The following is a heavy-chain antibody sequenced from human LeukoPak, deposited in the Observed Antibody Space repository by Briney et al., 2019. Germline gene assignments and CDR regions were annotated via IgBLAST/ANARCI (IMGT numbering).Heavy chain of an antibody. J-gene: IGHJ3*02. V-gene: IGHV1-46*01. Sequence: GASVKVSCKASGYTFTSYYMHWARQAPGQGLEWMGIINPSGGSTSYAQKSRGRVTMTRDMSTSTVYMELSSLRSEDTAIYYCARIRDGYNDAYDIWGQGTVVTVPS. CDR1: GYTFTSYY. D-gene: IGHD5-24*01. CDR2: INPSGGST. CDR3: ARIRDGYNDAYDI.